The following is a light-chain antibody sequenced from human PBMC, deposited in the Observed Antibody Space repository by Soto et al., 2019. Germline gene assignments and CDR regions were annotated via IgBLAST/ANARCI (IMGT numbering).Light chain of an antibody. Sequence: QSVLTQPASVSGSPGQSITISCTGTSSDIGGYNYVSWYQQYPGKAPKLMIFGVSDRPSGVSNRFSGSKSGNTASLTISGLQAEDEADYYCSSYTSSSTLYVFGTGTKVTVL. CDR2: GVS. CDR3: SSYTSSSTLYV. J-gene: IGLJ1*01. V-gene: IGLV2-14*01. CDR1: SSDIGGYNY.